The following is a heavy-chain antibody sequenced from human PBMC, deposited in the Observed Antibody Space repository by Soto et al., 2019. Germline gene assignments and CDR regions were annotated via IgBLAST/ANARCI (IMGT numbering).Heavy chain of an antibody. CDR2: IYYSGST. D-gene: IGHD3-10*01. Sequence: QVQLQESGPGLVKPSQTLSLTCTVSGGSISSGGYYWSWIRQHPGKGLEWIGYIYYSGSTCYNPSLKSRVTISVDTSKNQFSLKLSSVTAADTAVYYCAREKKDYGSGGLYYFDYWGQGTLVTVSS. J-gene: IGHJ4*02. CDR1: GGSISSGGYY. CDR3: AREKKDYGSGGLYYFDY. V-gene: IGHV4-31*03.